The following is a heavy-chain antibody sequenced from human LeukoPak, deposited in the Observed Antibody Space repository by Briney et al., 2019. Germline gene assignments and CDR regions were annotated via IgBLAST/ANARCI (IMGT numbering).Heavy chain of an antibody. V-gene: IGHV1-46*01. J-gene: IGHJ4*02. D-gene: IGHD3-22*01. CDR2: MSPNGDST. Sequence: ASVKLSCKASVYPFTKFYMHWVRQAPGHGLEWMGLMSPNGDSTLYSQKFQGRVTMTRDTSTSTDYMELSSLRSEDTAVYYCAGNYYDSSGYPFDYWGQGTLVTVSS. CDR1: VYPFTKFY. CDR3: AGNYYDSSGYPFDY.